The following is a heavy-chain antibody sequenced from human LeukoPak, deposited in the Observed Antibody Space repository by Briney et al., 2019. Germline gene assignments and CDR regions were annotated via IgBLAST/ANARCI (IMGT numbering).Heavy chain of an antibody. CDR2: ISWNSGSI. J-gene: IGHJ5*02. CDR1: GSTFDDYA. V-gene: IGHV3-9*01. D-gene: IGHD6-13*01. Sequence: PGGSLRLSCAASGSTFDDYAMHWVRQAPGEGLEWVSGISWNSGSIGYADSVKGRFTISRDNAKNSLYLQMNSLRAEDTALYYCAKVGSGSSSWNWFDPWGQGTLVTVSS. CDR3: AKVGSGSSSWNWFDP.